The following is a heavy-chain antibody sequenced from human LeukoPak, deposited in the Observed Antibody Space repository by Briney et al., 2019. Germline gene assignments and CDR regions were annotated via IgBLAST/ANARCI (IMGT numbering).Heavy chain of an antibody. Sequence: GTSLRLSCAASGISFSSHGMHWIRQAPGKGLEWVAVIWYDGSNIYYADSVKGRFTISRDNSKNTLYLQMNSLRAEDTALYYCARARNDYDSNGFSVLDYWGQGTLVTVSS. J-gene: IGHJ4*02. CDR1: GISFSSHG. V-gene: IGHV3-33*01. CDR2: IWYDGSNI. CDR3: ARARNDYDSNGFSVLDY. D-gene: IGHD3-22*01.